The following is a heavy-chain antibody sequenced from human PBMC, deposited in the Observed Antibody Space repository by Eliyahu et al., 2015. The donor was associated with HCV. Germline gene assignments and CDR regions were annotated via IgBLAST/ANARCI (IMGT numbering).Heavy chain of an antibody. CDR3: ARTGRGYDFGYFDY. D-gene: IGHD5-12*01. CDR2: INTNTGNP. CDR1: GYTFTNYA. Sequence: QVQLVQSGSELKKPGASVKVSCKASGYTFTNYAMNWVRQAPGQGLEWMGWINTNTGNPTYAQGFTGRFVLSLDTSVNRAYLQISSLKAADTAVYYCARTGRGYDFGYFDYWGQGTLVTVSS. V-gene: IGHV7-4-1*02. J-gene: IGHJ4*02.